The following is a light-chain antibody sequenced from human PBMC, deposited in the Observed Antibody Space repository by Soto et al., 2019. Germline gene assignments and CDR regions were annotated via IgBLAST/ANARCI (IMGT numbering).Light chain of an antibody. CDR3: QQSYSSSWT. J-gene: IGKJ1*01. CDR2: AAS. CDR1: QNISNY. Sequence: DIQMTQSPSSLSPSVGDRVTITYRAGQNISNYLTWYQQKPGKAPMFLIYAASSLQSRGRSRFRGILPGTDSTLTISSLQREDFATYFCQQSYSSSWTFGQETKVDIK. V-gene: IGKV1-39*01.